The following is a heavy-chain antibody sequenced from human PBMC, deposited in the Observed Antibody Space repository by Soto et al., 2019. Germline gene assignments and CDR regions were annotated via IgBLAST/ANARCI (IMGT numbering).Heavy chain of an antibody. J-gene: IGHJ4*02. CDR1: GGSISSSSYY. V-gene: IGHV4-39*02. Sequence: SETLSHTCTVSGGSISSSSYYWGWIRQPPGKGLEWIGNIYYSGSAYYNPSLKSRVTISVDMSKNNFSLKLSSVTAADTAVYYCARGGPSGPVDYSGQGTLVT. D-gene: IGHD3-10*01. CDR3: ARGGPSGPVDY. CDR2: IYYSGSA.